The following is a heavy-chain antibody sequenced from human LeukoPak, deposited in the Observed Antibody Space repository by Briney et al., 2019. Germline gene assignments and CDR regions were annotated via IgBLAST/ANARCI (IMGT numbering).Heavy chain of an antibody. J-gene: IGHJ4*02. CDR3: RAAADLNDY. CDR2: IRSKADSYTT. V-gene: IGHV3-73*01. D-gene: IGHD6-13*01. Sequence: GGSLRLSCAASGFAFSGSAMHWVREASGKGLEWLGRIRSKADSYTTAYAASVKGRFIVSRDDSKNTAYLQMNSLKTEDTAVYYCRAAADLNDYWGQGTLVTVSS. CDR1: GFAFSGSA.